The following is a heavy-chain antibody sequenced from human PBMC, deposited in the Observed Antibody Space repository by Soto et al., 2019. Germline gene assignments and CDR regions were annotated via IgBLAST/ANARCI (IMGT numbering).Heavy chain of an antibody. D-gene: IGHD2-2*01. CDR2: ISSSGEST. J-gene: IGHJ5*02. CDR3: AKEYCSSSDCRIYNWFDP. CDR1: GFTFSNYA. Sequence: EVQILESGGGLVQPAGSLTLSCAASGFTFSNYAMSWVREAPGKGLEWVSDISSSGESTYYADSVRGRFTISRDNSKNRLYLQMNSLRAEDTAVYYCAKEYCSSSDCRIYNWFDPWGQGTLVTVSS. V-gene: IGHV3-23*01.